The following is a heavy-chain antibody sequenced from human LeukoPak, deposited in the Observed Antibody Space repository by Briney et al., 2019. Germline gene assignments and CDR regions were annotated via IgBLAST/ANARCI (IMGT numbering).Heavy chain of an antibody. J-gene: IGHJ4*02. CDR1: GFTVSSNY. Sequence: PGGSLRLSCAASGFTVSSNYMSWVRQAPGKGLEWVSVVYSSTSTDYADSVKGRFTISRDISKNTLYLLMNSLIPEDTAVYYCAREVVSIPSYFESWGQGTRVTVSS. D-gene: IGHD2-15*01. CDR2: VYSSTST. CDR3: AREVVSIPSYFES. V-gene: IGHV3-53*01.